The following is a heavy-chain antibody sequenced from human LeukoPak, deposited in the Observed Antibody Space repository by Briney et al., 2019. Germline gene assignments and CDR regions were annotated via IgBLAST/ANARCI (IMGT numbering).Heavy chain of an antibody. Sequence: GGSLRLSCAASGFTFSSYSMNWVRQAPGKGLEWGSYISSSRSTIYYADSVKGRFTISIDKAKNSMYLQMNSLRAEDTAVYYCAREWELLFDYGGQGTLVTVSS. J-gene: IGHJ4*02. CDR2: ISSSRSTI. CDR3: AREWELLFDY. D-gene: IGHD1-26*01. CDR1: GFTFSSYS. V-gene: IGHV3-48*01.